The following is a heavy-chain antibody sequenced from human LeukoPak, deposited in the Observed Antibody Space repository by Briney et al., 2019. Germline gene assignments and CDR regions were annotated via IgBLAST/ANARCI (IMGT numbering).Heavy chain of an antibody. D-gene: IGHD2-15*01. CDR2: INHSGST. Sequence: SETLSLTCAVYGGSFSGYYWSWIRQPPGKGLEWIGEINHSGSTNYNPSLKSRVTISVDTSKNQFSLKLSSVTAADTAVYYCASYYCSGGGCYWFDPWGQGTLVTVSS. J-gene: IGHJ5*02. CDR1: GGSFSGYY. CDR3: ASYYCSGGGCYWFDP. V-gene: IGHV4-34*01.